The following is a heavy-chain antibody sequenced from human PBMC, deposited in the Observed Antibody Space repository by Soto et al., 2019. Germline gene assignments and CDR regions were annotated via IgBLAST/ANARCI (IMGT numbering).Heavy chain of an antibody. CDR3: AREKAGVSKY. V-gene: IGHV4-4*02. CDR2: IHHSGTT. CDR1: GGSISSSNW. Sequence: QVQLQESGPGLVKTSGTLSLTCAVSGGSISSSNWWSWVRQPPGKGLEWIGEIHHSGTTIYNPSLKXXLXIXXDKAKNQLSLNLRSVTAADTAVYYCAREKAGVSKYWGQGTLVTVSS. J-gene: IGHJ4*02. D-gene: IGHD3-10*01.